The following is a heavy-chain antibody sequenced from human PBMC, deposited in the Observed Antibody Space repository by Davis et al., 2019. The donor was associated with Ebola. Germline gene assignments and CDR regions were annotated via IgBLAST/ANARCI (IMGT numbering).Heavy chain of an antibody. V-gene: IGHV4-34*01. CDR3: ATRSAFWSGYYRQGGFDY. D-gene: IGHD3-3*01. CDR2: INHSGST. J-gene: IGHJ4*02. CDR1: GGSFSGYY. Sequence: SQTLSLTCAVYGGSFSGYYWSWIRQPPGKGLEWIGEINHSGSTNYNPSLKSRVTISVDTSKNQFSLKLSSVTAADTAVYYCATRSAFWSGYYRQGGFDYWGQGTLVTVSS.